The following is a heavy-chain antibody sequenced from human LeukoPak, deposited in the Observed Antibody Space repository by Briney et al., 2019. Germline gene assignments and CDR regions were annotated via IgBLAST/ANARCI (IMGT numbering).Heavy chain of an antibody. CDR1: GGSISSSNW. Sequence: PSGTLSLTCAVSGGSISSSNWWSWVRQPPGKGLEWIGEIYHSGSTNYNPSLKSRVTISADKSKNQFSLKLSSVTAADTAVYYCARLPGRRGMTTVTNFDYWGQGTLVTVSS. J-gene: IGHJ4*02. CDR2: IYHSGST. D-gene: IGHD4-17*01. V-gene: IGHV4-4*02. CDR3: ARLPGRRGMTTVTNFDY.